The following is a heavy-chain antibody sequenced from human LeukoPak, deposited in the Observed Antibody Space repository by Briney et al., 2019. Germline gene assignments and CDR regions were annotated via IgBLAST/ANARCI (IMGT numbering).Heavy chain of an antibody. CDR2: FTATGGRT. D-gene: IGHD2-8*02. Sequence: GGSLRLSCAASGFIFTNYAMTWVRQAPGKGLEWVSSFTATGGRTYYADSVKGRSTISRDNSRNTLYLQLNSLRAEDTAVYFCAKGLLDPNLVLDYWGQGTLVTVSS. CDR1: GFIFTNYA. J-gene: IGHJ4*02. CDR3: AKGLLDPNLVLDY. V-gene: IGHV3-23*01.